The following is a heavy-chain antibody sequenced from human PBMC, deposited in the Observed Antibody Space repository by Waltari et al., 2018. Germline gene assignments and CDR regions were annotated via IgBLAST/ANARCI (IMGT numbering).Heavy chain of an antibody. D-gene: IGHD1-20*01. Sequence: QITLKVSGPTLVKPTQTLTLTCTFFGFSIATGGEAVGWIRQPPGKALEWLAIIYWTDEERYSPSLRSRLTITKDTSRNQVVLTVTNMDPVDTATYFCAHYKARDAFDIWGPGTMVTISS. J-gene: IGHJ3*02. CDR2: IYWTDEE. V-gene: IGHV2-5*01. CDR3: AHYKARDAFDI. CDR1: GFSIATGGEA.